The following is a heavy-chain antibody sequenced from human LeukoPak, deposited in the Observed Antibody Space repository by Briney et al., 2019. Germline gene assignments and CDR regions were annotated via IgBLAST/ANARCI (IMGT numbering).Heavy chain of an antibody. CDR3: ARLGATILDY. Sequence: GESLMISCKGSGYSFNSYWIGWVRQMRGKGLEWMGIIYPGDSDTRYIPSIQGQVTISADKAISTAYLQWSSLKASDTAMYYCARLGATILDYWGQGTLVTVSS. CDR2: IYPGDSDT. CDR1: GYSFNSYW. J-gene: IGHJ4*02. V-gene: IGHV5-51*01. D-gene: IGHD5-12*01.